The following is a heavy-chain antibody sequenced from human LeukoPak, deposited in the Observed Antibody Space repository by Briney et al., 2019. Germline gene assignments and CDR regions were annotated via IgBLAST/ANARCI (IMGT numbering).Heavy chain of an antibody. J-gene: IGHJ3*02. CDR3: ARRQRGYTYGYGSGAFDI. CDR1: GGPVSSSNYY. CDR2: IYYSGST. Sequence: SETLSLTCTVSGGPVSSSNYYWGWIRQPPGKGLEWIGSIYYSGSTYYNPSLKSRATISVDRSKNHVSLKLNSVTAADTAVYYCARRQRGYTYGYGSGAFDIWGQGTVVTVSS. D-gene: IGHD5-18*01. V-gene: IGHV4-39*07.